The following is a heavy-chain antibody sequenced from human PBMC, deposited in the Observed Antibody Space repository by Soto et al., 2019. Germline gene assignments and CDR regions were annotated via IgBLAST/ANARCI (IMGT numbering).Heavy chain of an antibody. J-gene: IGHJ3*02. Sequence: EVQLVESGGGLVQPGESLRLSCAASGLSFSSHWMSWVRQAPGRGLEWVANIRQDGGEEQYSDSVKGRFTLSRDNAKNSLYLQMNGLRVDDTAVYYCAKSEGYSFDIRGQGTRVTVSS. V-gene: IGHV3-7*01. CDR2: IRQDGGEE. D-gene: IGHD1-1*01. CDR3: AKSEGYSFDI. CDR1: GLSFSSHW.